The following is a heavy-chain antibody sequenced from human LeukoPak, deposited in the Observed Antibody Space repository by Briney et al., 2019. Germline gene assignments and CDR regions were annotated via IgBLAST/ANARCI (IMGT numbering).Heavy chain of an antibody. CDR3: ARAGGSYYYYMDV. CDR1: GFTFSSYS. CDR2: INSNSRYI. Sequence: PGGSLRLSCAASGFTFSSYSMNWDRQAPGKGLEWVSSINSNSRYIYYTDSLKGRFTISRDNAKNSLYLQMNSLRAEDTAVYYCARAGGSYYYYMDVWGKGTTVTVSS. D-gene: IGHD1-26*01. V-gene: IGHV3-21*01. J-gene: IGHJ6*03.